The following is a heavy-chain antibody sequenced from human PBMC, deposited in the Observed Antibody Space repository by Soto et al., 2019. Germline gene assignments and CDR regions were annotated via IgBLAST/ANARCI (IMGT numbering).Heavy chain of an antibody. CDR3: ARDRGSYALDC. V-gene: IGHV1-18*01. CDR1: GYTFTSYG. J-gene: IGHJ4*02. D-gene: IGHD1-26*01. Sequence: QVQLVQSGAEVKKPGASVKVSCKASGYTFTSYGISWVRQAPGQGLEWMGWISANTGNTNYAQNLQGRVTMTTDTPSSTAYMDRRGLRSNDTTVYYCARDRGSYALDCWGQGTLVTVSS. CDR2: ISANTGNT.